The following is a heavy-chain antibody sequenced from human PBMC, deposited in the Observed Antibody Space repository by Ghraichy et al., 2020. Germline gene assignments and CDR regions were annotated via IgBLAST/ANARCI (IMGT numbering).Heavy chain of an antibody. CDR3: ARGRNTYYDYVWGSYRRSGFDY. CDR1: GYTFTSYG. Sequence: ASVKVSCKASGYTFTSYGISWVRQAPGQGLEWMGWISAYNGNTNYAQKLQGRVTMTTDTSTSTAYMELRSLRSDDTAGYYCARGRNTYYDYVWGSYRRSGFDYWGQGTLVTVSS. D-gene: IGHD3-16*02. CDR2: ISAYNGNT. V-gene: IGHV1-18*01. J-gene: IGHJ4*02.